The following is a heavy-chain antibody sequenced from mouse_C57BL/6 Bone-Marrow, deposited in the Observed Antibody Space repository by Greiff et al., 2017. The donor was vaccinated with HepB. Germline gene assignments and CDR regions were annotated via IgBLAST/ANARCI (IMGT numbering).Heavy chain of an antibody. Sequence: EVQLQQSGPVLVKPGASVKMSCKASGYTFTDYYMNWVKQSHGKSLEWIGVINPYNGGTSYNQKFKGKATLTVDKSSSTAYMELNSLTSEDSAVYYCARRGDSSGYEEFAYWGQGTLVTVSA. CDR2: INPYNGGT. CDR1: GYTFTDYY. CDR3: ARRGDSSGYEEFAY. V-gene: IGHV1-19*01. D-gene: IGHD3-2*02. J-gene: IGHJ3*01.